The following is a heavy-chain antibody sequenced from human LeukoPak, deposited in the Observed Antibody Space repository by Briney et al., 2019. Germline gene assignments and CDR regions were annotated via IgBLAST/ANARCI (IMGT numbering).Heavy chain of an antibody. J-gene: IGHJ1*01. CDR1: GGSISSGGYS. Sequence: SQTLSLTCAVSGGSISSGGYSWSWIRQPPGKGLEWIGYIYHSGSTYYHPSLKSRVTISVDRSKDQFSLKLSSVTAADTAVYYCARGEYSSSWDRERRDEYFQHWGQGTLVTVSS. V-gene: IGHV4-30-2*01. CDR2: IYHSGST. CDR3: ARGEYSSSWDRERRDEYFQH. D-gene: IGHD6-13*01.